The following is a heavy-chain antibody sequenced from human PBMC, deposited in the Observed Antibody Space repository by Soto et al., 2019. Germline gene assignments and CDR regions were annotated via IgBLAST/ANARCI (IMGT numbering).Heavy chain of an antibody. J-gene: IGHJ6*02. V-gene: IGHV3-73*02. CDR2: VRTQAKSYAT. Sequence: EVHLVESGGALVQPGGSLTLSCAASGFTFSDAAIHWFRQASGKGLEWVGRVRTQAKSYATGYLASVQGRFTISRDDSTNRSYLQMNSLKTEDTAVYYCARPGVQKGYGMDVWGQGTTVTVSS. CDR3: ARPGVQKGYGMDV. D-gene: IGHD3-10*01. CDR1: GFTFSDAA.